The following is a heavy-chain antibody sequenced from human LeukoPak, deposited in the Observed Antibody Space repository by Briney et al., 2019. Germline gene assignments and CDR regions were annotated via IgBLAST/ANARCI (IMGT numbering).Heavy chain of an antibody. Sequence: PGGSLRLSCAASGFTFSDYYMSWIRQAPGKGLEWVSYISSSGSTIYYADSVKGRFTISRDNAKNSLYLQMNSLRAEDTAVYYCARGKQQLVEFAGSATGKYNWFDPWGQGTLVTVSS. CDR2: ISSSGSTI. CDR3: ARGKQQLVEFAGSATGKYNWFDP. J-gene: IGHJ5*02. D-gene: IGHD6-13*01. V-gene: IGHV3-11*01. CDR1: GFTFSDYY.